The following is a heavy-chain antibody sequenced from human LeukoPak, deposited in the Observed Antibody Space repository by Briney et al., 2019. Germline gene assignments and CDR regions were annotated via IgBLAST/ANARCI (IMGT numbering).Heavy chain of an antibody. CDR2: IKLDGSEK. CDR3: ARDQYDTWSRRGNFDS. V-gene: IGHV3-7*03. Sequence: GGSLRLSCAASGFTFGKYWMSWVRQAPGKGLEWVANIKLDGSEKNYVDSVKGRFTISRDNTKNLLYLQMNSLRVEDTAVFYCARDQYDTWSRRGNFDSWGQGTLVIVSS. CDR1: GFTFGKYW. D-gene: IGHD3-3*01. J-gene: IGHJ4*02.